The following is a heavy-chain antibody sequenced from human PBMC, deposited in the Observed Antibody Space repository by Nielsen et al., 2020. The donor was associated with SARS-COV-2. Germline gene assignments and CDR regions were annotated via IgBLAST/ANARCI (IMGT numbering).Heavy chain of an antibody. Sequence: SETLSLTCAVYDGSFSGYYWTWIRQPPGKGLEWIGEINHSRNTNYNPSLKSRVTISVATSEKQFSLKLRFVTAADTALYYCARLGEVYGGYWGQGTLVTVSS. V-gene: IGHV4-34*01. J-gene: IGHJ4*02. CDR3: ARLGEVYGGY. D-gene: IGHD3-10*02. CDR1: DGSFSGYY. CDR2: INHSRNT.